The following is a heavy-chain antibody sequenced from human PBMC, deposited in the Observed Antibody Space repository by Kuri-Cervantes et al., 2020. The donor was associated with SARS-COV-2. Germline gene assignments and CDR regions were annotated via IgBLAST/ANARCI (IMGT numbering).Heavy chain of an antibody. V-gene: IGHV3-73*01. J-gene: IGHJ4*02. Sequence: GGSLRLSCEVSGFLFSASAIHWVRQGSGKGLEWVGRVRGKANNYATAYAASVKGRFTISRDNSKNTLYLQMNSLRAEDTAVYYCAREESSSTQDYWGQGTLVTVSS. CDR3: AREESSSTQDY. CDR1: GFLFSASA. CDR2: VRGKANNYAT. D-gene: IGHD6-6*01.